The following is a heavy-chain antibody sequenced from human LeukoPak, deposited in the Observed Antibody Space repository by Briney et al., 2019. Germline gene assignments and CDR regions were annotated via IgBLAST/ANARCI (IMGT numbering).Heavy chain of an antibody. Sequence: GGSLRLSCAASGFTFSSYGMHWVCQAPGKGLEWVAVISYDGSNKYYADSVKGRFTISRDNSKNTLYLQMNSLRAEDTAVYYCARTQLWSYYFDYWGQGTLVTVSS. D-gene: IGHD5-18*01. CDR2: ISYDGSNK. J-gene: IGHJ4*02. CDR1: GFTFSSYG. CDR3: ARTQLWSYYFDY. V-gene: IGHV3-30*03.